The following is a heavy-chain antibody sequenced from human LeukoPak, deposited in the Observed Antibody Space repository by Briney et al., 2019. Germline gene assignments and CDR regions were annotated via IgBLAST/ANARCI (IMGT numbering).Heavy chain of an antibody. J-gene: IGHJ4*02. D-gene: IGHD3-22*01. Sequence: GGSLRLSCAASGFTFSSYGMPWGRQGPGKGPESGAVISYDGSNKYYADSVKGRFTISRDNSKNTLYLQMNSLRAEDTAVYYCAKDRDSSGYYPYDYWGQGTLVTVSS. CDR3: AKDRDSSGYYPYDY. CDR2: ISYDGSNK. CDR1: GFTFSSYG. V-gene: IGHV3-30*18.